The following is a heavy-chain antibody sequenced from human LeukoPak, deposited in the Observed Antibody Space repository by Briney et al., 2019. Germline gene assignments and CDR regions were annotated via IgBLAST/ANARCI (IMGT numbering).Heavy chain of an antibody. D-gene: IGHD3-22*01. V-gene: IGHV3-30*02. Sequence: PGGSLRLSCAASGFTFSSYGMHWVRQAPGKGLEWVAFIRYDGSNEYYADSVKGRFTISRDNSKNTLYLQMNSLRAEDTAVYYCVKRANYYDSSISDWGQGTLVTVSS. CDR1: GFTFSSYG. CDR2: IRYDGSNE. J-gene: IGHJ1*01. CDR3: VKRANYYDSSISD.